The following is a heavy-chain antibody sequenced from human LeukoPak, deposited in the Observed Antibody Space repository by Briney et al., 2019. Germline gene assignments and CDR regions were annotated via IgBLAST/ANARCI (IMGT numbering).Heavy chain of an antibody. CDR3: AKEPREYCSSTSCPNWFDS. J-gene: IGHJ5*01. Sequence: GGSLRLSCAASGLTFRSYAMSWVRQAPGKGLEWVSAISASGGTTYYADSVKGRFTISRDNSENTLFLQMNSLRAEDTAVYYCAKEPREYCSSTSCPNWFDSWGQGTLVTVSS. CDR2: ISASGGTT. CDR1: GLTFRSYA. V-gene: IGHV3-23*01. D-gene: IGHD2-2*01.